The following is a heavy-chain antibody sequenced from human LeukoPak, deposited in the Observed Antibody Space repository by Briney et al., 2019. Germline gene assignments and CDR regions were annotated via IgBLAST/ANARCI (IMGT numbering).Heavy chain of an antibody. CDR2: ISYDGSNK. Sequence: GGSLRLSCAASGFTFSSYAMHWVRQAPGKGLEWVAVISYDGSNKYYADSVKGRFTISRDNSKNTLYLQMNSLRAEDTAVYYCAKAGAYYYDSSGKGDNAFDIWGQGTMVTVSS. J-gene: IGHJ3*02. D-gene: IGHD3-22*01. CDR3: AKAGAYYYDSSGKGDNAFDI. CDR1: GFTFSSYA. V-gene: IGHV3-30*04.